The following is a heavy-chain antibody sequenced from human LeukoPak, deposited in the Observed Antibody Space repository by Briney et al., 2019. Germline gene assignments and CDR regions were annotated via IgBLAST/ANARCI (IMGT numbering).Heavy chain of an antibody. J-gene: IGHJ4*02. CDR2: ISWDGGST. Sequence: GGSLRLSCAASGFTFDDCAMHWVRQAPGKGLEWVSLISWDGGSTYYADSVKGRFTISRDNSKNSLYLQMNSLRAEDTALYYCAKGGYDSVGSLDYWGQGTLVTVSS. V-gene: IGHV3-43D*03. CDR3: AKGGYDSVGSLDY. D-gene: IGHD5-12*01. CDR1: GFTFDDCA.